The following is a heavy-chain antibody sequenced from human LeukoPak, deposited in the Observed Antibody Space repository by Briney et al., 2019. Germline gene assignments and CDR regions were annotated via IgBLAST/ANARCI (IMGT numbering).Heavy chain of an antibody. CDR3: ARDAAMGYCSSTSCYAAFDI. D-gene: IGHD2-2*01. CDR1: GFTFSSYS. J-gene: IGHJ3*02. V-gene: IGHV3-48*04. CDR2: ISSSSTI. Sequence: GGSLRLSCAASGFTFSSYSMNWVRQAPGKGLEWVSYISSSSTIYYADSVKGRFTISRDNAKNSLYLQMNSLRAEDTAVYYCARDAAMGYCSSTSCYAAFDIWGQGTMVTVSS.